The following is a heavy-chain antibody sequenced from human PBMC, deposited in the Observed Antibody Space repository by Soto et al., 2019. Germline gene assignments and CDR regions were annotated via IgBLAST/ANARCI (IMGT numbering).Heavy chain of an antibody. V-gene: IGHV1-46*01. CDR2: INPSGGST. CDR3: ARSGEEYGDYVRVFDY. J-gene: IGHJ4*02. Sequence: GASVKVSCKASGYTFTSYYMHWVRQAPGQGLEWMGIINPSGGSTSYAQKFQGRVTMTRDTSTSTVYMELSSLRSEDTAVYYCARSGEEYGDYVRVFDYWGQGTLVTVSS. D-gene: IGHD4-17*01. CDR1: GYTFTSYY.